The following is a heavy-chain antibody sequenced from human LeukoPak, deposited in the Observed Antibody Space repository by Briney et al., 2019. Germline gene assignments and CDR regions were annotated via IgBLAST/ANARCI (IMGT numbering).Heavy chain of an antibody. V-gene: IGHV3-53*05. CDR1: GFTVSSNY. CDR2: IYRGGST. CDR3: AKGHGWEASYYYYYMDV. Sequence: PGGSLRLSCAASGFTVSSNYMSWVRQAPGKGLEWVSVIYRGGSTYYADSVKGRFTISRDNSKNTLYLKMNSLRAEDTAVYYCAKGHGWEASYYYYYMDVWGKGTTVTISS. J-gene: IGHJ6*03. D-gene: IGHD1-26*01.